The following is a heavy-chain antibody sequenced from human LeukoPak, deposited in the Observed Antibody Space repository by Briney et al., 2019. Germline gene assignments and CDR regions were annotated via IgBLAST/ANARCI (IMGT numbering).Heavy chain of an antibody. V-gene: IGHV4-34*01. CDR3: ARDSYSNYVYYYGMDV. CDR1: GGSFSGYY. Sequence: SETLSLTCAVYGGSFSGYYWSWIRQPPGKGLEWIGEINHSGSTNYNPSLKSRVTISVDTSKNQFSLKLSSVTAADTAVYYCARDSYSNYVYYYGMDVWGQGTTVTVSS. D-gene: IGHD4-11*01. J-gene: IGHJ6*02. CDR2: INHSGST.